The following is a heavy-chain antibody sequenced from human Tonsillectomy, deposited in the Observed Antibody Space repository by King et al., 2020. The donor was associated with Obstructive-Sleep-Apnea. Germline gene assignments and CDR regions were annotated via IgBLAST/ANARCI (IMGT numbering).Heavy chain of an antibody. CDR3: ARDLGYSYGSTGDYYYGMDV. Sequence: QLQESGPGLVKPSETLSLTCTVSGGSISSYYWSWIRQPPGKGLEWIGYIYYSGSTNYNPSLKSRVTISVDTSKNQFSLKLSSVTAADTAVYYCARDLGYSYGSTGDYYYGMDVWGQGTTVTVSS. J-gene: IGHJ6*02. CDR1: GGSISSYY. D-gene: IGHD5-18*01. CDR2: IYYSGST. V-gene: IGHV4-59*01.